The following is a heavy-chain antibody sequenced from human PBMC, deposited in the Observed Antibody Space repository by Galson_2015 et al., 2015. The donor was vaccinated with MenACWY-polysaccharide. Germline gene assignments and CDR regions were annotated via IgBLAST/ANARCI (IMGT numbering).Heavy chain of an antibody. CDR2: IKQDGGEK. D-gene: IGHD3/OR15-3a*01. Sequence: SLRLSCAASGFSFSNYWMSWVRQAPGKGLQWVANIKQDGGEKYYVDSVKGRFSISRDNAKNLLYLQMDILRPEDTAAFYCARFPHDVWTGYYPNWYFDLWGRGTLVTVSS. CDR1: GFSFSNYW. J-gene: IGHJ2*01. V-gene: IGHV3-7*01. CDR3: ARFPHDVWTGYYPNWYFDL.